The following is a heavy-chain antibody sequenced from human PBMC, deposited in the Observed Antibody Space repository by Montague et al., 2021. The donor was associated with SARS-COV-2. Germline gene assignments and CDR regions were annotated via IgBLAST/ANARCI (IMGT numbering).Heavy chain of an antibody. V-gene: IGHV3-49*03. J-gene: IGHJ6*02. D-gene: IGHD6-13*01. CDR1: GFTFGDYA. CDR2: IRSKAYGGTT. CDR3: TSFAGYEGMDV. Sequence: SLRLSCPASGFTFGDYAMCWFRQAPGKGLEWVGFIRSKAYGGTTGYAASVKGKFTISRDDSKSIAYLQMNSLKTEDTAVYYCTSFAGYEGMDVWGQGTTVTVSS.